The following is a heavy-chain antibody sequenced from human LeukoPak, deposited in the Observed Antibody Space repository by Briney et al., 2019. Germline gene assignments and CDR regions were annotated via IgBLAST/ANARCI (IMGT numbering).Heavy chain of an antibody. V-gene: IGHV4-34*01. CDR1: GVSFSGYY. CDR3: ASRVAVVWGPTPFDI. J-gene: IGHJ3*02. Sequence: SETLSLTSAVYGVSFSGYYWSWIRQPPGKGLEWIREINHSGSTNYNPSLKSAVTISVDTSKNQYFLNLNSVTCADTAVYYCASRVAVVWGPTPFDIWGQGTMVSVSS. CDR2: INHSGST. D-gene: IGHD6-19*01.